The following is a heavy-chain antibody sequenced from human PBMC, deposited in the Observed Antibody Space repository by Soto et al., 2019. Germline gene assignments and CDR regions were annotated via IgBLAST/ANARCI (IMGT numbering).Heavy chain of an antibody. CDR1: GYTFTGYY. D-gene: IGHD3-10*01. J-gene: IGHJ5*02. Sequence: ASVKVSCKASGYTFTGYYMHWVRQAPGQGLEWMGWINPNSGGTNYAQKLQGWVTMTRDTSISTAYMELSRLRSDDTAVYYCARGLGRYYYGSGSYANWFDPWGQGTLVTVSS. CDR3: ARGLGRYYYGSGSYANWFDP. V-gene: IGHV1-2*04. CDR2: INPNSGGT.